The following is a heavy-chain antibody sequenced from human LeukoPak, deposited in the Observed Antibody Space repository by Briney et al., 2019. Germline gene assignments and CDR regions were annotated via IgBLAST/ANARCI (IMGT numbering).Heavy chain of an antibody. CDR2: ISSSGST. Sequence: SETLSLTCTVSGDSISSGDYYWSWIRQPAGKGLEWIGRISSSGSTNYNPSLKSRVTISVDTSKNQFSLKLSSVTAADTAVYYCARGGPGGMVRRPYYYYYYYMDVWGKGTTVTISS. J-gene: IGHJ6*03. CDR1: GDSISSGDYY. D-gene: IGHD3-10*01. V-gene: IGHV4-61*02. CDR3: ARGGPGGMVRRPYYYYYYYMDV.